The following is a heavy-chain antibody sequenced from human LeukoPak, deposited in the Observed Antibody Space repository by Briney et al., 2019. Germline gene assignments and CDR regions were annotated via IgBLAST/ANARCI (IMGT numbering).Heavy chain of an antibody. D-gene: IGHD1-14*01. J-gene: IGHJ4*02. V-gene: IGHV3-48*02. CDR2: ISGSSSPI. CDR3: ARGTNFDS. Sequence: GGSLRLSYAASGFTFSSYSMNWVRQAPGKVLEWVSYISGSSSPIYYADSVKGRFTISRDNAEHSLYLQMNSLRDEDTAVYYCARGTNFDSWGQGTLVTVSS. CDR1: GFTFSSYS.